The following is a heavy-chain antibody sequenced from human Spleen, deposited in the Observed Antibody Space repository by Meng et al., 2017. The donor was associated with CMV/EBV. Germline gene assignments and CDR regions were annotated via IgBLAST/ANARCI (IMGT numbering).Heavy chain of an antibody. CDR3: GRGVGGDYELPLDY. D-gene: IGHD4-17*01. Sequence: ASVKVSCKASGYTFTGYYMHWVRQAPGQGLEWMGWINPNTGVTNYAQRFQGRLTMTRDTSISTAYMELSRLRLDDTAVYYCGRGVGGDYELPLDYWGQGTLVTVSS. CDR2: INPNTGVT. V-gene: IGHV1-2*02. J-gene: IGHJ4*02. CDR1: GYTFTGYY.